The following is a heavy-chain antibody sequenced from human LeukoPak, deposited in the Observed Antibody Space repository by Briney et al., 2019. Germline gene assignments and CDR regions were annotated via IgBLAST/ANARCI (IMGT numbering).Heavy chain of an antibody. CDR2: INPNSGGT. CDR3: ARGVGIAAAVTGY. J-gene: IGHJ4*02. D-gene: IGHD6-13*01. Sequence: ASVKVSCKASGYTFTGYYMHWVRQAPGQGLEWMGWINPNSGGTNYAQKFQGRVTMTRDTSISTAYMELSRLRSDDTAVYYCARGVGIAAAVTGYWGQGTLVTVSS. CDR1: GYTFTGYY. V-gene: IGHV1-2*02.